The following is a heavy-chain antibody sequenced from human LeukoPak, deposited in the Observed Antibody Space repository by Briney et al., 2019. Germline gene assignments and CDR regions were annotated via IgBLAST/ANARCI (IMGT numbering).Heavy chain of an antibody. J-gene: IGHJ4*02. V-gene: IGHV4-39*01. CDR2: IYYSGST. CDR1: GGSISSSSYY. Sequence: LETLSLTCTVSGGSISSSSYYWGWIRQPPGKGLEWIGSIYYSGSTYYNPSLKSRVTISVDTSKNQFSLKPSSVTAADTAVYYCAGLKHKDYFDYWGQGTLVTVSS. CDR3: AGLKHKDYFDY.